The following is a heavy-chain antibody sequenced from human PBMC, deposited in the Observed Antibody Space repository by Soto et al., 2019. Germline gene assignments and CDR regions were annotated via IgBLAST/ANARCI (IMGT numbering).Heavy chain of an antibody. CDR3: STGRSTYGLDS. Sequence: SLRLSCVASAFSFTNAWMSWVRQAPGKGLEWVGRIKSITDGGTTDYAAPVKGRFTISRDDSNNTLYLQMNSLKTEDTAVYYCSTGRSTYGLDSWGQGTLVTVLL. CDR1: AFSFTNAW. D-gene: IGHD5-18*01. J-gene: IGHJ4*02. CDR2: IKSITDGGTT. V-gene: IGHV3-15*01.